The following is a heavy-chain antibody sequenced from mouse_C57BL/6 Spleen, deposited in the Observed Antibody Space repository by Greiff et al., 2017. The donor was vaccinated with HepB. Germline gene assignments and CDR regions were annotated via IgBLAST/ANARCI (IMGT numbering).Heavy chain of an antibody. CDR3: TRESHYYGSSFLYYCAMDY. D-gene: IGHD1-1*01. CDR1: GFTFSSYA. J-gene: IGHJ4*01. V-gene: IGHV5-9-1*02. CDR2: ISSGGAYI. Sequence: EVKLVESGEGLVKPGGSLKLSCAASGFTFSSYAMSWVRQTPEKRLEWVAYISSGGAYIYYADTVKGRFTLSRDTTRNTLYMQMSSLKSEDTAMYYCTRESHYYGSSFLYYCAMDYWGQGTSVTVSS.